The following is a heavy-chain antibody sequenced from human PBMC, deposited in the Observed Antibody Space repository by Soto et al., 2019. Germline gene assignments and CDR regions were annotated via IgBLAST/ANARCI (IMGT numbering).Heavy chain of an antibody. V-gene: IGHV1-18*01. J-gene: IGHJ5*02. CDR1: GYTFTSYG. CDR3: ARVEWLGNWFDP. D-gene: IGHD6-19*01. CDR2: ISAYNGNT. Sequence: ASVKVSCKASGYTFTSYGISWVRRAPGQGLEWMGWISAYNGNTNYAQKLQGRVTMTTDTSTSTAYMELRSLRSDDTAVYYCARVEWLGNWFDPWGQGTLVTVSS.